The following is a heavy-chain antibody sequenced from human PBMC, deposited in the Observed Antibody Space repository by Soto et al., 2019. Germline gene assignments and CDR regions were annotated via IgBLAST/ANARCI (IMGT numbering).Heavy chain of an antibody. D-gene: IGHD3-10*01. J-gene: IGHJ3*01. CDR3: ARGNALDV. CDR1: GDSVSSDITS. Sequence: PSQTLSLTFAISGDSVSSDITSWNWIRQSPSRGLEWLGRTYYRSKWFHDYAASVKSRITINPDTSKNQFSLELNSMTPEDTAVYYCARGNALDVWGQGTVVTVS. V-gene: IGHV6-1*01. CDR2: TYYRSKWFH.